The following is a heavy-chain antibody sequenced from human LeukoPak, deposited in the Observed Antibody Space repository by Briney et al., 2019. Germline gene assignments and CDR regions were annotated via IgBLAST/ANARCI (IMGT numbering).Heavy chain of an antibody. J-gene: IGHJ4*02. V-gene: IGHV4-61*01. Sequence: SETLSLTCTVSGGSVSSGSYYWSWIRQPPGKGLEWIGYIYYSGSTNYNPSLKSRVTISVDTSKNQFSLKLSSVTAADTAVYYCATRSVMSPDYWGQGTLVTVSS. CDR2: IYYSGST. D-gene: IGHD2-21*01. CDR3: ATRSVMSPDY. CDR1: GGSVSSGSYY.